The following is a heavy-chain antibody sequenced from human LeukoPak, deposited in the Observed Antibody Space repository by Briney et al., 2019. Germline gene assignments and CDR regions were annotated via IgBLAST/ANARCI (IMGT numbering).Heavy chain of an antibody. Sequence: GGSLRLSCAASGFTFSSYGMHWVRKAPGKGPEWVAFIRYDGSNKYYADSVKGRSTISRDNSKNTLYLQMNSLRAEDTAVYYCAKDLGPNDYSNYGCDYRGQGTLVTVSS. J-gene: IGHJ4*02. V-gene: IGHV3-30*02. CDR3: AKDLGPNDYSNYGCDY. D-gene: IGHD4-11*01. CDR2: IRYDGSNK. CDR1: GFTFSSYG.